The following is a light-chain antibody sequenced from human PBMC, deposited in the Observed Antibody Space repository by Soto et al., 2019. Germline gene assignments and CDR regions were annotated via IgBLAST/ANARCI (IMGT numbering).Light chain of an antibody. Sequence: EIVMTQSPATLSVSPGERATLSCRASQSVSSNLAWYQQKPGQAPRILIYGASTRATGIPARFSGSGSGTEFILTISSLQSEDCAVYYWQQYNNWPPGTFGQGTKLEI. V-gene: IGKV3D-15*01. CDR2: GAS. J-gene: IGKJ2*02. CDR1: QSVSSN. CDR3: QQYNNWPPGT.